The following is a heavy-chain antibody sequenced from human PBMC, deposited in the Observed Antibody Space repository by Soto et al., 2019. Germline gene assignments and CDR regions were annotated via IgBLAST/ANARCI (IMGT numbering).Heavy chain of an antibody. CDR1: GDRDSSKNTS. V-gene: IGHV6-1*01. D-gene: IGHD3-9*01. J-gene: IGHJ3*02. CDR3: ARTDILTGYHPSFDI. Sequence: SQTLSLTCAINGDRDSSKNTSWNWNRQYPSRGLEWLGRTYYRSKWYNYYAVSVKSRITINPDTSKNQFSLQLNSVTPEDTAVYYCARTDILTGYHPSFDIWGQGTMVT. CDR2: TYYRSKWYN.